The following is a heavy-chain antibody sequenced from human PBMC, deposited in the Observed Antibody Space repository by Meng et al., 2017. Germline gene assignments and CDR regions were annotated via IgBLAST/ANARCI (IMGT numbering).Heavy chain of an antibody. D-gene: IGHD1-1*01. V-gene: IGHV3-74*01. CDR2: ISGDGSIT. CDR1: GFTCHNYW. CDR3: LDEAPRSDY. J-gene: IGHJ4*02. Sequence: VESLVCLAQPGGALRLSCETSGFTCHNYWMHWVRQVPGKGLVWVSRISGDGSITNYADSVKGRFTISRDNAKNTLYLQMNSLRPEDTAVYYCLDEAPRSDYWGQGSLVTVSS.